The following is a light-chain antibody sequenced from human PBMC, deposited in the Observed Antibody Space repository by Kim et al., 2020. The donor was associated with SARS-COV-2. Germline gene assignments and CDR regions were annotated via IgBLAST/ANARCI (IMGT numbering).Light chain of an antibody. CDR3: QQYDNLPYT. CDR2: DAS. CDR1: QDISNY. J-gene: IGKJ2*01. Sequence: SASIGDRVTITCQASQDISNYLNWYQQNPGKAPKLLIYDASNLETGVPSRFSGNGSGTDFTFTISSLRPEDIATYYCQQYDNLPYTFGQGTKLEI. V-gene: IGKV1-33*01.